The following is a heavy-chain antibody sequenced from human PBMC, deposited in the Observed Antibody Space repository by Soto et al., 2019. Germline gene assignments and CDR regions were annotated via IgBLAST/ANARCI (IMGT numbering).Heavy chain of an antibody. CDR3: AKDRARGYCTSSGCYGDYFYYMDV. J-gene: IGHJ6*03. CDR1: GFTFSSYA. V-gene: IGHV3-23*01. CDR2: ISYSGGST. Sequence: EVQLLESGGGLVQPGGSLRLSCAASGFTFSSYAMTWVHQAPGKGLEWVSGISYSGGSTYYADSVKGRFTISRDNSKNMVYLQMNSLRAEDTAVYYCAKDRARGYCTSSGCYGDYFYYMDVWGKGTTVTVSS. D-gene: IGHD2-2*01.